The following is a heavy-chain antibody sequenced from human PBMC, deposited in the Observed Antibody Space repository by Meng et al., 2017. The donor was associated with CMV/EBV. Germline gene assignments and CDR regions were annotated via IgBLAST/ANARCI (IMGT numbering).Heavy chain of an antibody. CDR3: ARELRLSWSYYYYYGMDV. J-gene: IGHJ6*02. CDR2: INPNSGGT. D-gene: IGHD3-16*01. Sequence: ASVKVSCKASGYTFTGYYMHWVRQAPGQGLEWMGWINPNSGGTNYAQKFQGRVTMTRDTSISTAYMELSRLRSDDTAVYYCARELRLSWSYYYYYGMDVWGQGTTVTVSS. V-gene: IGHV1-2*02. CDR1: GYTFTGYY.